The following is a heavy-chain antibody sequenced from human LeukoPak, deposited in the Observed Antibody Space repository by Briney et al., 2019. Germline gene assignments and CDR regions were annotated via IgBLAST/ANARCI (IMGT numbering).Heavy chain of an antibody. CDR3: ARHPSEGSGSYYPTHFDY. V-gene: IGHV4-39*07. D-gene: IGHD3-10*01. J-gene: IGHJ4*02. CDR2: IYYSGST. Sequence: SETLSLTCTVSGGFIRSSSYYWGWIRQPPGKGLEWIGSIYYSGSTYYNPSLKSRVTISVDTSKNQFSLKLSSVTAADTAVYYCARHPSEGSGSYYPTHFDYWGQGTLVTVSS. CDR1: GGFIRSSSYY.